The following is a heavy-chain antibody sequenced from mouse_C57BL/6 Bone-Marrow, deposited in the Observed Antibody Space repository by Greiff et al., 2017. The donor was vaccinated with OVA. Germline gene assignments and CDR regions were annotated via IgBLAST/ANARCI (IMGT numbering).Heavy chain of an antibody. CDR1: GFTFSDYG. D-gene: IGHD2-3*01. Sequence: EVQRVESGGGLVKPGGSLKLSCAASGFTFSDYGMHWVRQAPEKGLEWVAYISSGSSTLYYADTVKGRLTISRDNAKNTLFLQMTSLRSEDTAMYYCARVYYGYYRFAYWGQGTLVTVSA. CDR3: ARVYYGYYRFAY. J-gene: IGHJ3*01. CDR2: ISSGSSTL. V-gene: IGHV5-17*01.